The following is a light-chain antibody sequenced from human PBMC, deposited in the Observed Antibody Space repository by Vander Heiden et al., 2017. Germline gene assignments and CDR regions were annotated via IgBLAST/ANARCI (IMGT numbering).Light chain of an antibody. CDR3: QSADNSSTYEV. J-gene: IGLJ1*01. CDR1: ALPKQY. Sequence: SYELTQPPSVSVSPGQTARTTCSGDALPKQYADWYQQKAARAPVLGIYNHTSRPSGIPQRFFASSYGTTATLTTSGVQAEEEADYYCQSADNSSTYEVFGTGTKLTVL. CDR2: NHT. V-gene: IGLV3-25*02.